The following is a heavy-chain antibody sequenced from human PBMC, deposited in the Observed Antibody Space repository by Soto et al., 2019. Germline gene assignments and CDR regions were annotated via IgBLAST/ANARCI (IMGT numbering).Heavy chain of an antibody. CDR1: GYSFTSYE. Sequence: QVQLVQSGAEVKKPGASLKVSCKASGYSFTSYEIYWVRQATGQGLEWMGWMNPNSGNTGYSQKLQGRVTMTRNTSISTAYTELTSLRSEDTAVYYFARGPDLVYYYYYYMGVWCKGTTVSVSS. CDR3: ARGPDLVYYYYYYMGV. D-gene: IGHD6-6*01. V-gene: IGHV1-8*01. J-gene: IGHJ6*03. CDR2: MNPNSGNT.